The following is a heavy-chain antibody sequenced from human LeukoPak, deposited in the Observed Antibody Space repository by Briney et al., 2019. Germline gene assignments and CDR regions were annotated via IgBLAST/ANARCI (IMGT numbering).Heavy chain of an antibody. CDR3: ARVGYTSGWYRN. D-gene: IGHD6-19*01. J-gene: IGHJ4*02. CDR2: IKSKADGETI. CDR1: GFTFTNAW. Sequence: GGSLRLSCAASGFTFTNAWMNWVRQAPGKGLEWVGRIKSKADGETIDYAAPVKGRFTFSRDDSKNMLYLQMNSLRAEDTAVYYCARVGYTSGWYRNWGQGTLVTVSS. V-gene: IGHV3-15*07.